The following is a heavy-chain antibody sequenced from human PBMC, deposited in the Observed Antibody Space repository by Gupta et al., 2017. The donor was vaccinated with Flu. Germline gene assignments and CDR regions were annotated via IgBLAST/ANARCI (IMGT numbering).Heavy chain of an antibody. J-gene: IGHJ4*02. D-gene: IGHD2-21*02. CDR2: VDNDGSGT. Sequence: EVQLVQAGGGLVQPGVSLRLSCAASGFTFSNYWMHWVRQVPGKGLVWVSRVDNDGSGTSYADSVKGRFTISRDNAKNTLYLQMNSLRPEDTAVYYCATVFEYWSQGTLVTVSS. V-gene: IGHV3-74*01. CDR1: GFTFSNYW. CDR3: ATVFEY.